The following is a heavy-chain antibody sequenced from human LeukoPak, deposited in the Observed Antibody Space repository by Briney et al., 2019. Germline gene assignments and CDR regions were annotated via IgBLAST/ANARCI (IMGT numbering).Heavy chain of an antibody. Sequence: GGSLRLSCAASGFTFSSYSMNWVRQAPGKGLEWVSSISSSSSSYIYYADSVKGRFTISRDNAKNSLYLQMNSLRAEDTAVYYCARAGYRYYYDSPVVLADDAFDIWGQGTMVTVSS. J-gene: IGHJ3*02. V-gene: IGHV3-21*01. CDR3: ARAGYRYYYDSPVVLADDAFDI. D-gene: IGHD3-22*01. CDR2: ISSSSSSYI. CDR1: GFTFSSYS.